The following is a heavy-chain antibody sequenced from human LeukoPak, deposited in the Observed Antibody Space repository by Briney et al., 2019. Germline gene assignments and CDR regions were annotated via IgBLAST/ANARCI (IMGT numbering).Heavy chain of an antibody. CDR1: GGSISSYY. D-gene: IGHD3-10*01. V-gene: IGHV4-59*01. J-gene: IGHJ2*01. Sequence: SETLSLTCTVSGGSISSYYWSWIRQPPGKGLEWIGYIYYSGSTNYNPSLKSRVTISVDTSKNQFSLKLSSVTAADTAMYYCARTPTPITMVRGVIFHWYFDLWGSGTLVTVSS. CDR3: ARTPTPITMVRGVIFHWYFDL. CDR2: IYYSGST.